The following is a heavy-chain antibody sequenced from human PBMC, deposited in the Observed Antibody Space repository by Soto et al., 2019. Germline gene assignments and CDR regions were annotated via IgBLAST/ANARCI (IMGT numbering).Heavy chain of an antibody. D-gene: IGHD2-2*02. V-gene: IGHV3-74*01. J-gene: IGHJ6*02. CDR1: GFTFSSYW. Sequence: PGGSLRLSCAASGFTFSSYWRHWVRQAPGKGLLWVSRINSDGSSTSYADSVKGRFTISRDNAKNTLYLQMNSLRAEDTAVYYCARSWIGYCSSTSCYILTLEYGMDVWGQGTTVTVYS. CDR3: ARSWIGYCSSTSCYILTLEYGMDV. CDR2: INSDGSST.